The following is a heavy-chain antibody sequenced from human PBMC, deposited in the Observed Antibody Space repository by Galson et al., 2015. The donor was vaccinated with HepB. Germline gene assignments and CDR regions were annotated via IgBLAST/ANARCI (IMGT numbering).Heavy chain of an antibody. CDR3: ARAYCSGGSCPQENKFDP. D-gene: IGHD2-15*01. J-gene: IGHJ5*02. Sequence: TLSLTCIVSGGSIRSGGYYWSWIRQHPGKGLEWIGYIYYSGTTYYNPFLKSRVTISIDTSKSQFSLKLKSVTAADTAVYYCARAYCSGGSCPQENKFDPWGQGTLATVSS. V-gene: IGHV4-31*03. CDR1: GGSIRSGGYY. CDR2: IYYSGTT.